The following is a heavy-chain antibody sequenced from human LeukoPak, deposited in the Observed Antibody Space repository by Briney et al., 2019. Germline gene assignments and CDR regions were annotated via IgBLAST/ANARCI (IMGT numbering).Heavy chain of an antibody. J-gene: IGHJ6*02. CDR2: IKQDGSEK. V-gene: IGHV3-7*03. CDR1: GLTLSSYW. D-gene: IGHD6-19*01. CDR3: ARWATQWLEDYGMDV. Sequence: GGSPRLSCAASGLTLSSYWMSWVRQAPGKGLEWVANIKQDGSEKYYVDSVKGRFTISRDNAKNSLYLQMNSLRAEDTAVYYCARWATQWLEDYGMDVWGQGTTVTVSS.